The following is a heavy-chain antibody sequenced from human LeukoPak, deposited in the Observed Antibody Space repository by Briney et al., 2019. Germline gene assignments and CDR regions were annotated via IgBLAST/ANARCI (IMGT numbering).Heavy chain of an antibody. CDR1: GGSISSYY. Sequence: PSETLSLTCTVSGGSISSYYWSWIRQHPGKGLEWIGYIYYSGSTYYNPSLKSRVTISVDTSKNQFSLKLSSVTAADTAVYYCARXXXXXXAHYGMDVWGQGTTVT. CDR3: ARXXXXXXAHYGMDV. V-gene: IGHV4-59*06. CDR2: IYYSGST. J-gene: IGHJ6*02.